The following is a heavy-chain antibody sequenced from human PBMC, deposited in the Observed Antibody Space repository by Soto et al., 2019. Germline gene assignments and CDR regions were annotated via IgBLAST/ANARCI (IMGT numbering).Heavy chain of an antibody. V-gene: IGHV4-34*01. D-gene: IGHD3-10*01. CDR1: GGYFNDNY. CDR3: ATSLWFGTQVEL. J-gene: IGHJ5*02. CDR2: ISRSGTT. Sequence: QVRLQQWGAGLLKPSETLSLSCAVYGGYFNDNYYTWSGQPPGKGLEWIGEISRSGTTKYIPSLKSRASLSFATSKSQVSQKVTAVTAADTAVYYCATSLWFGTQVELWGQGALVTVSS.